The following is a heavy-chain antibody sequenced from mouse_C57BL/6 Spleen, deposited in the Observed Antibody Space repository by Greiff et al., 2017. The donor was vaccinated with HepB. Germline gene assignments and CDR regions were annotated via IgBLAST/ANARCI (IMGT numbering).Heavy chain of an antibody. J-gene: IGHJ3*01. CDR3: ARGDYGNHLAY. CDR2: IYPGSGST. Sequence: QVQLQQPGAELVKPGALVKMSCKASGYTFTSYWITWVKQRPGQGLEWIGDIYPGSGSTNYNEKFKSKATLTVDTSSSTAYMQLSSLTSEDSAVYYCARGDYGNHLAYWGQGTLVTVSA. CDR1: GYTFTSYW. D-gene: IGHD2-1*01. V-gene: IGHV1-55*01.